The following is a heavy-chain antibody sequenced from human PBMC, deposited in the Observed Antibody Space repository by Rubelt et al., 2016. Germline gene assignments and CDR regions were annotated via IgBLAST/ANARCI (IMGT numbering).Heavy chain of an antibody. Sequence: GVISYDGSNKYYADSVKGRFTISRDNSKNTLNLQMNSLRAEDTAVYYCARVPMATVTTYYYYYYYGMDVWGQGTTVTVSS. V-gene: IGHV3-30*01. CDR2: ISYDGSNK. CDR3: ARVPMATVTTYYYYYYYGMDV. D-gene: IGHD4-17*01. J-gene: IGHJ6*02.